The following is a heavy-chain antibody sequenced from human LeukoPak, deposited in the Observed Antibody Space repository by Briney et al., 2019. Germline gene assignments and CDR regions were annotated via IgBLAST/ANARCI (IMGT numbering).Heavy chain of an antibody. D-gene: IGHD3-3*01. J-gene: IGHJ5*02. V-gene: IGHV4-38-2*01. CDR3: ARVAWNDFWSGYPSSWFAR. CDR2: IYNNGDT. Sequence: QTPSLTCAVSGDSLSSGNYWGWTPRPPRKGREGIGRIYNNGDTSYNPPPKSRVTISVDTSKNQFSLKLSSVTAADTAVYYCARVAWNDFWSGYPSSWFARGGQGTLVTVS. CDR1: GDSLSSGNY.